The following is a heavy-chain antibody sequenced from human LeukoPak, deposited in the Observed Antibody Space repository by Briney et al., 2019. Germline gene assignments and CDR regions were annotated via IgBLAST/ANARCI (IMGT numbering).Heavy chain of an antibody. J-gene: IGHJ3*02. Sequence: GESLKISCKGFGYSFTSYWISWVRQMPGKGLEWMGRIDPSDSYTNYSPSFQGHVTISADKSISTAYLQWSSLKASDAAMYYCARRDFHLSSWNDERNAFDIWGQGTMVTVSS. CDR3: ARRDFHLSSWNDERNAFDI. D-gene: IGHD1-1*01. CDR1: GYSFTSYW. V-gene: IGHV5-10-1*01. CDR2: IDPSDSYT.